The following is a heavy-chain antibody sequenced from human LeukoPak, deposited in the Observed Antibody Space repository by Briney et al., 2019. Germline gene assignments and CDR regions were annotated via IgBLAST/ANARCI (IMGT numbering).Heavy chain of an antibody. CDR2: ISHDGSSA. Sequence: PGGSLRLSCVVSGFTISTHGMHWVRQAPGEGLDWVAMISHDGSSAYYGDSVKGRFTISRDNAKNTLYLQMNSLRAEDTAVYYCAKDWGSSGWYNWFDPWGQGTLVTVSS. J-gene: IGHJ5*02. CDR1: GFTISTHG. V-gene: IGHV3-30*18. D-gene: IGHD6-19*01. CDR3: AKDWGSSGWYNWFDP.